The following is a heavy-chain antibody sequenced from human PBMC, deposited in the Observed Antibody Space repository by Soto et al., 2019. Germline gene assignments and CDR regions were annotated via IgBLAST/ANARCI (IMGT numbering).Heavy chain of an antibody. Sequence: EVQLLESGGGLVQPGGSLRVSCAASGFPFSSNALSWVRLAPGKGLEWVSTISGSDWSTYYADPVKGRFTISRDSSRNTLYLQMNSLRAEDTAVYYCAKEAAAGLYFFDYWGQGTLVTVSS. CDR2: ISGSDWST. CDR3: AKEAAAGLYFFDY. CDR1: GFPFSSNA. J-gene: IGHJ4*02. D-gene: IGHD6-13*01. V-gene: IGHV3-23*01.